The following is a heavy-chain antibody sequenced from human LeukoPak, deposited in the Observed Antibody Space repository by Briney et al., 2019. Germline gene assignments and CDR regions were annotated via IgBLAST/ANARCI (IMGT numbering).Heavy chain of an antibody. CDR2: IKQDGSEK. CDR3: ARDRGGCYRP. D-gene: IGHD3-3*01. Sequence: GGSLRLSCAASGLTFKSYWMSWVRQAPGKGLEWVADIKQDGSEKYYVDSVKGRFTISRDNAKNSLYLQMNSLRAEDTAVYYCARDRGGCYRPWGQGTLVTVSS. V-gene: IGHV3-7*01. J-gene: IGHJ4*02. CDR1: GLTFKSYW.